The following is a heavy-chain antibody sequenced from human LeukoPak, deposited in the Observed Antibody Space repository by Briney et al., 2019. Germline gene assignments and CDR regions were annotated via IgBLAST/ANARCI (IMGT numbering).Heavy chain of an antibody. Sequence: PSETLSLTRTVSGGSISSSSYYWGWIRQPPGKGLEWIGSMYYSGSTYYNPSLKSRVTLSVEKSKKQFSLKLSSVTAPDTAVYYCARQWYNWNVDWLDPWGQGTLVTVSS. CDR1: GGSISSSSYY. CDR3: ARQWYNWNVDWLDP. V-gene: IGHV4-39*01. J-gene: IGHJ5*02. D-gene: IGHD1-1*01. CDR2: MYYSGST.